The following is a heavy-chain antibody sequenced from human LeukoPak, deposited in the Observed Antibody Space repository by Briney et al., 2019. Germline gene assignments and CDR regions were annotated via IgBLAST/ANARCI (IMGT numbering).Heavy chain of an antibody. D-gene: IGHD6-13*01. CDR2: IYHSGST. CDR3: ARYSSSWYWFDP. CDR1: GGSISSGGYS. Sequence: SQTLSLTCAVSGGSISSGGYSWSWIRQPPGKGLEWIGYIYHSGSTYYNPSLKSRVTISVDRSKNQLSLKLSSVTAADTAVYYCARYSSSWYWFDPWGQGTLVTVSS. J-gene: IGHJ5*02. V-gene: IGHV4-30-2*01.